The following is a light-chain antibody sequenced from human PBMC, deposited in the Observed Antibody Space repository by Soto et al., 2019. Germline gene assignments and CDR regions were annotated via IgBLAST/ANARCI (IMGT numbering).Light chain of an antibody. V-gene: IGKV3-20*01. CDR3: QHYGSSPIT. J-gene: IGKJ5*01. CDR2: GAS. Sequence: ELVMTQSPATLSVSPGERATLSCRASQSVSSRLAWYQQKPGQAPRLLISGASSRATGIPDRFSGSGSATDFTLTISRLEPEDFALYYCQHYGSSPITFGQGTRLEIK. CDR1: QSVSSR.